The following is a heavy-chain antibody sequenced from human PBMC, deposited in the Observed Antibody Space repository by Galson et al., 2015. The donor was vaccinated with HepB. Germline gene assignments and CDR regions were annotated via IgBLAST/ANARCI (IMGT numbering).Heavy chain of an antibody. J-gene: IGHJ4*02. Sequence: ETLSLTCTVSGGSISSSNYYWGWIRQPPGKGLEWIGNIYYGGSTHYNPSLKSRVTISVDTSKNQFSLRLYSVTAADTAVYYCARTDRRGSCGIDYWGQGTLVTVSS. CDR3: ARTDRRGSCGIDY. D-gene: IGHD1-26*01. CDR2: IYYGGST. V-gene: IGHV4-39*01. CDR1: GGSISSSNYY.